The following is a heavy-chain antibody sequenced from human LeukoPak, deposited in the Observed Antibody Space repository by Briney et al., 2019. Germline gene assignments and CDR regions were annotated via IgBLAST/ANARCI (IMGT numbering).Heavy chain of an antibody. Sequence: AGGSLRLSCAASGFTFSTYTMNWVRQAPGKGLDWVSSVSSGSSYRYRADSVKDRFSISRDNAKNSLYLQMNSLRAEDTAVYYCARDSRQYKDLPYYFDCWGQGTLFTVSS. CDR2: VSSGSSYR. CDR1: GFTFSTYT. V-gene: IGHV3-21*01. D-gene: IGHD1-14*01. CDR3: ARDSRQYKDLPYYFDC. J-gene: IGHJ4*02.